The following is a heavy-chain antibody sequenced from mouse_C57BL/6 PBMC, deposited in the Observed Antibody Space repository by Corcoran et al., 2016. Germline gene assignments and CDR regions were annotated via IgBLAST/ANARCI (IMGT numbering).Heavy chain of an antibody. CDR1: GYTFTTYG. J-gene: IGHJ2*01. Sequence: QIQLVQSGPELKKPGETVKISCKASGYTFTTYGMSWVNQAPGKGFKWMGWINTYSGVPTYADDFKGRFAFSLETSARTAYLQINNLKNEDTATYFCASYYYGSLDYWGQGTTLTVSS. D-gene: IGHD1-1*01. CDR2: INTYSGVP. CDR3: ASYYYGSLDY. V-gene: IGHV9-3*01.